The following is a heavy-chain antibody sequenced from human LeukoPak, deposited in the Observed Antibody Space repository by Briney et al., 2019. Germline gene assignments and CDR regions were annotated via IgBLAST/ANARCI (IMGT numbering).Heavy chain of an antibody. CDR3: TTAGISGSRWYYNGMDV. CDR1: GFTFSSYA. Sequence: PGGSLRLSCAASGFTFSSYAMSWVRQAPGKGLEWVGLIKSKFDGETTDYAAPVKGRFTISRDDSKNTPYLQMSSLKTEDTALYYCTTAGISGSRWYYNGMDVWGQGATVIVSS. J-gene: IGHJ6*02. CDR2: IKSKFDGETT. D-gene: IGHD1-20*01. V-gene: IGHV3-15*01.